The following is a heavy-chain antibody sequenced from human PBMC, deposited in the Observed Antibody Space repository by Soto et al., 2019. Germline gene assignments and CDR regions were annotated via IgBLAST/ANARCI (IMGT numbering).Heavy chain of an antibody. CDR3: ARLPDSSGYLE. CDR2: IYYSGST. CDR1: GGSISSYY. V-gene: IGHV4-59*01. J-gene: IGHJ4*02. Sequence: PSETLSLTCTVSGGSISSYYWSWIRQPPGKGLEWIGYIYYSGSTNYNPSLKSRVTISVDTSKNQFSLKLSSVTAADTAVYYCARLPDSSGYLEWGQGTLVTVSS. D-gene: IGHD3-22*01.